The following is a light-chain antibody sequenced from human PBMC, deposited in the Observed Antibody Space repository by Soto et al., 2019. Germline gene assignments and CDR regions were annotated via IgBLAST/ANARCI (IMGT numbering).Light chain of an antibody. J-gene: IGKJ2*01. CDR3: QQSYSSLQT. CDR1: QTFNNY. Sequence: DIQMPQSPSSLSAFVGDTVTITCRAGQTFNNYLNWYQHKPGKVPKLLIYAASALQSGVPSRFVGTSSGTDFTLTIIXLXXEDSGIYYCQQSYSSLQTFGQGTKLEI. V-gene: IGKV1-39*01. CDR2: AAS.